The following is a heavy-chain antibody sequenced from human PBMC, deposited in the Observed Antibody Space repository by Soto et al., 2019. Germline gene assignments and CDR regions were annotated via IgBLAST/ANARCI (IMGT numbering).Heavy chain of an antibody. CDR3: ARAVVSYPFDY. V-gene: IGHV4-34*01. Sequence: SETLSLTCAVYGGSFSGYYWSWIRQPPGKGLEWIGEINHSGSTNYNPSLKSRVTISVDTSKNKFSLKLSSVTAADTAVYYCARAVVSYPFDYWGQGTLVTVSS. CDR1: GGSFSGYY. CDR2: INHSGST. J-gene: IGHJ4*02. D-gene: IGHD1-26*01.